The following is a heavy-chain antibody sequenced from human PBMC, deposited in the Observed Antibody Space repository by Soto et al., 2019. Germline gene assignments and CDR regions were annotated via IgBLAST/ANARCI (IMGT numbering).Heavy chain of an antibody. CDR1: GGSISSYY. Sequence: ETLSLTCTVSGGSISSYYWSWIRQPPGKGLEWIGYIYYSGSTNYNPSLKSRVTISVDTSKNQFSLKLSSVTAADTAVYYCARDLSSQDGAIAAFDIWGQGTMVTVSS. CDR2: IYYSGST. J-gene: IGHJ3*02. D-gene: IGHD6-13*01. CDR3: ARDLSSQDGAIAAFDI. V-gene: IGHV4-59*01.